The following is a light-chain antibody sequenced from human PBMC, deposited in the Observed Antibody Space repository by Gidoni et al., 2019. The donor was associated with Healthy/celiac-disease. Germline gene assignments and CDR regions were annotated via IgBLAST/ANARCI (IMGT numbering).Light chain of an antibody. J-gene: IGKJ3*01. V-gene: IGKV1-33*01. CDR1: QDISNY. CDR3: QQYDNLRFT. CDR2: DAS. Sequence: DLQMTQSPSSLSASVGDRVTITCQASQDISNYLNWYQQNPGKAPKLLIYDASNLETGVPSRFSGSGSGTDVTFTISSLQPEDIATYYWQQYDNLRFTFGPGTKVDIK.